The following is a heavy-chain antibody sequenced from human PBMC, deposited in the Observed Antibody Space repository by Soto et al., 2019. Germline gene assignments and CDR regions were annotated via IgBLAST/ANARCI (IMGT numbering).Heavy chain of an antibody. D-gene: IGHD6-6*01. Sequence: EVQLVESGGGLVQPGRSLRLSCAASVFTFDDYAMHWVRQAPGKGLEWVSNINWDSGFIDYADSVKGRFTISRDNAKNSLYLQMSSLRPEDTAFYYCVKDRGSGRRGAFDYWGQGTLVTVSS. CDR1: VFTFDDYA. J-gene: IGHJ4*02. CDR2: INWDSGFI. V-gene: IGHV3-9*01. CDR3: VKDRGSGRRGAFDY.